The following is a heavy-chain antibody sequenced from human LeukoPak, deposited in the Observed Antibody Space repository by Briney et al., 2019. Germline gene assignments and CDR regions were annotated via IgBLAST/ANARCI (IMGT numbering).Heavy chain of an antibody. Sequence: PGGSLRLPCAASGFTFSSYGMHWVRQAPGKGPEWVAVIWYDGGNKYYADSVKGRFTISRDNSKNTLYLQMNSLRAEDTAVYYFARERSRYFDYWGQGTLVTVSS. V-gene: IGHV3-33*01. J-gene: IGHJ4*02. D-gene: IGHD3-10*01. CDR3: ARERSRYFDY. CDR2: IWYDGGNK. CDR1: GFTFSSYG.